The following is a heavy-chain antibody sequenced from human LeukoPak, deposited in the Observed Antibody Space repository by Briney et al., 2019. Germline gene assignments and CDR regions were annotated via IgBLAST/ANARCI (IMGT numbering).Heavy chain of an antibody. V-gene: IGHV3-30*02. CDR3: ARGYCSSTSCRRDFDY. CDR2: IRYDGSNK. CDR1: GFTFSSYA. Sequence: GGSLRLSCAASGFTFSSYAMHWVRQAPGKGLEWVAFIRYDGSNKYYADSVKGRFTISRGNSKNTLYLQMNSLRVDDTAVYYCARGYCSSTSCRRDFDYWGQGTLVTVSS. J-gene: IGHJ4*02. D-gene: IGHD2-2*01.